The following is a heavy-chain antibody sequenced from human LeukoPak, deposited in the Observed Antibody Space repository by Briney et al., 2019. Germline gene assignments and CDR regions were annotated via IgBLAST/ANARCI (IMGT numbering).Heavy chain of an antibody. Sequence: GGSLRLSCAASGFTFSLYGMHWVRQAPGKGLEWVALISNDGSKTYYADSVKGRFTIARDNSKNTVYLQVSSLRADDTAVYYCAKDSRGANFFGDFDYWGQGTLVTVSS. J-gene: IGHJ4*02. V-gene: IGHV3-33*06. CDR1: GFTFSLYG. CDR2: ISNDGSKT. CDR3: AKDSRGANFFGDFDY. D-gene: IGHD3-10*01.